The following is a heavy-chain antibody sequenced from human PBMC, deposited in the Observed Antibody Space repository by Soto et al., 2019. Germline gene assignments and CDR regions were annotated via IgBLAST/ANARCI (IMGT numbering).Heavy chain of an antibody. Sequence: QVQLQESGPGLVKPSQTLSLTCTVSGGSISSGGYYWSWIRQHPGKGLEWIGYIYYSGSTYYNPSLKPRVTISVDTSKNQFSLKLRSVTVYYRAGYYCARGVVVAALNWFDPWGQGTLVTVSS. V-gene: IGHV4-31*03. CDR3: ARGVVVAALNWFDP. CDR1: GGSISSGGYY. D-gene: IGHD2-15*01. J-gene: IGHJ5*02. CDR2: IYYSGST.